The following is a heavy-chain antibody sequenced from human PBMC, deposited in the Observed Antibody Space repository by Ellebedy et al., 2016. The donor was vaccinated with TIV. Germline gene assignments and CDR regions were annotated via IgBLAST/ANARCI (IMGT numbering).Heavy chain of an antibody. CDR1: GGSFSGYY. V-gene: IGHV4-34*01. CDR3: ARGTIFGVVIPPFDY. D-gene: IGHD3-3*01. J-gene: IGHJ4*02. Sequence: SETLSLTXAVYGGSFSGYYWSWIRQPPGKGLEWIGEINHSGSTNYNPSLKSRVTISVDTSKNQFSLKLSSVTAADTAVYYCARGTIFGVVIPPFDYWGQGTLVTVSS. CDR2: INHSGST.